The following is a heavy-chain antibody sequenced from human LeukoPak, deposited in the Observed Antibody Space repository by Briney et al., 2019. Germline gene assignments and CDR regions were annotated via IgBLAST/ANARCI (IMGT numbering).Heavy chain of an antibody. CDR1: GFTFSSYW. CDR3: ARVYGTSNSYMAFDY. J-gene: IGHJ4*02. Sequence: PGGSLRLSCAASGFTFSSYWMSWVRQAPGKGLEWIGYIYHTGVTYFNPSLKSLVTISVDRSKNQFSLKLSSVTVADTAFYYCARVYGTSNSYMAFDYWGQGTLVTVSS. D-gene: IGHD1-7*01. V-gene: IGHV4-4*02. CDR2: IYHTGVT.